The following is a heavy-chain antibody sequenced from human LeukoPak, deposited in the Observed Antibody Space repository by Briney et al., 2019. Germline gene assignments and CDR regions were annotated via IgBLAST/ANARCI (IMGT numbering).Heavy chain of an antibody. J-gene: IGHJ3*02. V-gene: IGHV4-59*01. D-gene: IGHD3-3*01. CDR2: IYYSGST. CDR1: GGSISSYY. CDR3: ARAPHYDFWSGYYAVWRVDDAFDI. Sequence: SETLSLTCTVSGGSISSYYWSWIRQPPGKGLEWIGYIYYSGSTNYNPSLKSRVTISVDTSKNQFSLKLSSVTAADTAVYYCARAPHYDFWSGYYAVWRVDDAFDIWGQGTMVTVSS.